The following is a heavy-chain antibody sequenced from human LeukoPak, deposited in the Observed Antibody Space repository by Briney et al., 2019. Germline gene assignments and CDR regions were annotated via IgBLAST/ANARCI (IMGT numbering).Heavy chain of an antibody. CDR3: ARGVYYYDSSGSYGAFDI. V-gene: IGHV4-59*01. CDR1: GGSINNYY. CDR2: IYYSGST. J-gene: IGHJ3*02. D-gene: IGHD3-22*01. Sequence: SETLSLTCVVSGGSINNYYWGWIRQPPGRGLEWIGYIYYSGSTNYNPSLKSRVTISVDTSKNQFSLKLSSVTAADTAVYYCARGVYYYDSSGSYGAFDIWGQGIMVTVSS.